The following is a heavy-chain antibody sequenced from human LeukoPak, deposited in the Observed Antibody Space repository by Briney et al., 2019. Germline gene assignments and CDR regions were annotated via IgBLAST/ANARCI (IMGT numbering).Heavy chain of an antibody. CDR1: GFTFSDYY. CDR3: ARDSIVRGNIGNDMDV. J-gene: IGHJ6*03. V-gene: IGHV3-11*01. Sequence: GGSLRLFCAASGFTFSDYYMSWIRQAPGKGLEWVSYISHSGRTMYYADSVKGRFTISRDNAKNSLYLQMNSLRAGDTAVYYCARDSIVRGNIGNDMDVWGKGTTVTVSS. D-gene: IGHD2-8*01. CDR2: ISHSGRTM.